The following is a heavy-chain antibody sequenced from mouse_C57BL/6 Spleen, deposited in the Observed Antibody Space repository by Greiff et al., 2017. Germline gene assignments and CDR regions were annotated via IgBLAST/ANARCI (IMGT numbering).Heavy chain of an antibody. CDR1: GFTFSDYG. D-gene: IGHD2-4*01. J-gene: IGHJ3*01. CDR2: ISNLAYSI. V-gene: IGHV5-15*01. Sequence: EVKLMESGGGLVQPGGSLKLSCAASGFTFSDYGMAWVRQAPRKGPEWVAFISNLAYSIYYADTVTGRFTISRENAKNTMYLEMSSRRSEDTAMYYCARLGNYDYDGGFAYWGQGTLVTVSA. CDR3: ARLGNYDYDGGFAY.